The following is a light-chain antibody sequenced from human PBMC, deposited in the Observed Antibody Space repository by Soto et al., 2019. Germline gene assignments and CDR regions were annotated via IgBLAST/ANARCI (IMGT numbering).Light chain of an antibody. J-gene: IGKJ1*01. V-gene: IGKV3-20*01. Sequence: IVLTQSPGTLSLSPGESGTLSCRASQSVSSRYLAWYKQKPGQAPRLIIYGASSRATGIPDRFRSSGSGTEFTLTISRLEPEDLEVYYCQQYGNSPRTFGQGTKVDI. CDR3: QQYGNSPRT. CDR2: GAS. CDR1: QSVSSRY.